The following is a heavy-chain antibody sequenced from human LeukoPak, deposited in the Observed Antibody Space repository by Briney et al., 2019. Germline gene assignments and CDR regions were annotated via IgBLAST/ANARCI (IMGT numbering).Heavy chain of an antibody. CDR3: ARKKWSMNEAFDI. V-gene: IGHV4-28*01. Sequence: PSDTLSLTCAVSGYSISSSNWWGWIRQPPGKGLEWIGYIYYSGSTYYNPSLKSRVTMSVDTSKNQFSLKLSSVTAVDTAVYYCARKKWSMNEAFDIWGQGTMVTVSS. CDR2: IYYSGST. CDR1: GYSISSSNW. D-gene: IGHD2-15*01. J-gene: IGHJ3*02.